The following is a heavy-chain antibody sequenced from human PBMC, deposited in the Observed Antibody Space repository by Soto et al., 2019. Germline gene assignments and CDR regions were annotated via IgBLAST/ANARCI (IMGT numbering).Heavy chain of an antibody. CDR2: FSAYNDNT. CDR1: GYTFTSYG. V-gene: IGHV1-18*01. D-gene: IGHD3-9*01. CDR3: ARIGFDGH. Sequence: QVQLVQSGSEIKKPGASVKFSCKAFGYTFTSYGIGWVRQAPGQGLEWMGWFSAYNDNTNYAQKFQGRVTMTTETSSSTAYMELRSLKSDDTAVYYCARIGFDGHWGQGTLVTVSS. J-gene: IGHJ1*01.